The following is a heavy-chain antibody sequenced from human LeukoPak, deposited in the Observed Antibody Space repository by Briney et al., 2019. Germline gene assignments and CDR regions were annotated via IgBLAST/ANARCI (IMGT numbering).Heavy chain of an antibody. Sequence: PGGSLRLSCAASGFTVSSNYMSWIRQAPGKGLEWVSIIYSSGSVRYADSVRGRFTISRDDSENTVYLQMNSLRAEDTAVYYCARDSAAKGYWGQGTLVTVSS. CDR3: ARDSAAKGY. V-gene: IGHV3-53*01. D-gene: IGHD6-19*01. CDR1: GFTVSSNY. J-gene: IGHJ4*02. CDR2: IYSSGSV.